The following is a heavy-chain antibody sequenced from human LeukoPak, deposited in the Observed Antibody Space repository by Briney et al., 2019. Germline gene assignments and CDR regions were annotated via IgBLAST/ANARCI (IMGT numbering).Heavy chain of an antibody. CDR3: ARGFRLAAIEDCFDP. V-gene: IGHV1-2*02. Sequence: ASVKVSCKASGYTFTGYYMHWVRQAPGQGLEWMGWINPNSGGTNYAQKFQGRVTMTRDTSIATAYMELTSLRSDDTAVYYCARGFRLAAIEDCFDPWGQGTLVTVSS. CDR2: INPNSGGT. J-gene: IGHJ5*02. D-gene: IGHD2-15*01. CDR1: GYTFTGYY.